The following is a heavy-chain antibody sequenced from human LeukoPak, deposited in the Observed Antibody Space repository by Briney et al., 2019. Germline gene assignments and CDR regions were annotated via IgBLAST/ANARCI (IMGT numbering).Heavy chain of an antibody. J-gene: IGHJ3*02. CDR1: GYTFTSYG. D-gene: IGHD3-10*01. CDR3: ARESPYGSGSYKVDLDAFDI. V-gene: IGHV1-18*01. CDR2: IGTYNGNT. Sequence: ASVKVSCKASGYTFTSYGISWVRQAPGQGLEWMGWIGTYNGNTNYAQKLQGRVTMTTDTSTSTAYMELRSLRSDDTAVYCCARESPYGSGSYKVDLDAFDIWGQGTMVTVSS.